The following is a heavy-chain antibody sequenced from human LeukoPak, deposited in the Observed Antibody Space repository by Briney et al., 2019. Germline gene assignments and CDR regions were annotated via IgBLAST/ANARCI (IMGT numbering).Heavy chain of an antibody. Sequence: GGSLRLSCAASGFTFSSYSMNWVRQAPGKGLEWISYISSSSGSTYDADSVKGRFTISRDNSKNTLYLQMNSLRAEDTAVYYCARDHIAVAGYYMDVWGKGTTVTVSS. CDR3: ARDHIAVAGYYMDV. V-gene: IGHV3-48*01. D-gene: IGHD6-19*01. CDR2: ISSSSGST. J-gene: IGHJ6*03. CDR1: GFTFSSYS.